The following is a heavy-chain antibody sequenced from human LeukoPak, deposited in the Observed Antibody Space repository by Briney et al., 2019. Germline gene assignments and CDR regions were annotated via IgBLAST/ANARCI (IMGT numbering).Heavy chain of an antibody. CDR2: INVNSGGT. J-gene: IGHJ4*02. CDR3: ARGGFRAIAAAGGGVGY. V-gene: IGHV1-2*02. D-gene: IGHD6-13*01. CDR1: GYTFTDDY. Sequence: GASVKVSCKASGYTFTDDYIHWVRQAPGQGLEWMGWINVNSGGTNYAQKFQGRVTMTRDTSISTAYMELSRLRSDDTAVYYCARGGFRAIAAAGGGVGYWGQGTLVTVSS.